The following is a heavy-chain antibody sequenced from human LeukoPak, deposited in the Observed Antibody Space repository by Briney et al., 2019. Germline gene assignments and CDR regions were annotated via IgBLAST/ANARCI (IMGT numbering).Heavy chain of an antibody. CDR2: IYHGGST. CDR3: AREGIKTMVRGGTNRGFDY. J-gene: IGHJ4*02. V-gene: IGHV4-4*02. D-gene: IGHD3-10*01. CDR1: GGSISSNNW. Sequence: PSGTLSLTCAVSGGSISSNNWWSWVRQPPGKGLEWIGEIYHGGSTNYKPSLMSRITISVDKSKNQFSLKLSSVTAADTAVYYCAREGIKTMVRGGTNRGFDYWGQGTLVTVSS.